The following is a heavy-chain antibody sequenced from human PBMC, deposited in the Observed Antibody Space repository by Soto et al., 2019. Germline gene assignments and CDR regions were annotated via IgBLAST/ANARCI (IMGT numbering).Heavy chain of an antibody. Sequence: SETLSLTCAVYGGSFSGYYWSWIRQPPGKGLEWIGEINHSGSTNYNPSLKSRVTISVDTSKNQFSLKLSSVTAADTAVYYCARGLTLRRRYSGYDWGYYYYYYMDVWGKGTTVTVSS. V-gene: IGHV4-34*01. CDR2: INHSGST. CDR1: GGSFSGYY. J-gene: IGHJ6*03. CDR3: ARGLTLRRRYSGYDWGYYYYYYMDV. D-gene: IGHD5-12*01.